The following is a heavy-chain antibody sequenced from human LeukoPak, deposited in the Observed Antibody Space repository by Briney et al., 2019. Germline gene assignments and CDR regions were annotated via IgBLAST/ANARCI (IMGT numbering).Heavy chain of an antibody. V-gene: IGHV3-7*01. J-gene: IGHJ5*02. CDR3: ARDNSVRDEAWWFNP. D-gene: IGHD5-24*01. Sequence: GGSLRLSCAASGFAFSHYWMSWVRQAPGKGLEWLANIRQDGSDNYYADSVKGRFTISRDNAKNSLYLQMNSLRAEDTAVYYCARDNSVRDEAWWFNPWGQGTLVTVSS. CDR2: IRQDGSDN. CDR1: GFAFSHYW.